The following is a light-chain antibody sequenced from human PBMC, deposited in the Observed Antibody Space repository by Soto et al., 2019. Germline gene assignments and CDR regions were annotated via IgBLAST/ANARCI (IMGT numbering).Light chain of an antibody. CDR2: DAS. Sequence: DVQMTQSPSTLSASVGDRVTITCRASQSIYRWLAWYQQKPGKAPKLLIFDASNLESGVPSRFSGSGSGSEFTLTISSLQPDDFATYYCQQYNSYLKTFGQGTKGESK. CDR3: QQYNSYLKT. CDR1: QSIYRW. V-gene: IGKV1-5*01. J-gene: IGKJ1*01.